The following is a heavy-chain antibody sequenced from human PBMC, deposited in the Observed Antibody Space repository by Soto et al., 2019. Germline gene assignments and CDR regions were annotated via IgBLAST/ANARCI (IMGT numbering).Heavy chain of an antibody. CDR3: ARGWSSGWYDAFDI. CDR1: GYTFTSYA. J-gene: IGHJ3*02. V-gene: IGHV1-3*01. D-gene: IGHD6-19*01. Sequence: ASVKVSCKASGYTFTSYAMHWVRQAPGQRLEWMGWINAGNGNTKYSQKFQGRVTITRDTSASTAYMELSSLRSEDTAVYYCARGWSSGWYDAFDIWGQGTMVTVSS. CDR2: INAGNGNT.